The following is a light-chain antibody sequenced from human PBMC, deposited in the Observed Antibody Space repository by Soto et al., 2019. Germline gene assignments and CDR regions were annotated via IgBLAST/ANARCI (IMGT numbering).Light chain of an antibody. CDR2: GAS. V-gene: IGKV3-15*01. J-gene: IGKJ4*01. Sequence: EILMTQSPATLSVSPGQSATLSCRASHRVSTYLAWYQQKPGQAPRLLIYGASTRANGIPARFSGSGSGTVFTLTIISLQSEDFAVYFCQQYNNGPLTFGGGPKVEIK. CDR3: QQYNNGPLT. CDR1: HRVSTY.